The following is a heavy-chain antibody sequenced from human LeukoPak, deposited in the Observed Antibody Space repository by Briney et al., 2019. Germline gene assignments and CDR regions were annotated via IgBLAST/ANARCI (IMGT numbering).Heavy chain of an antibody. D-gene: IGHD5-12*01. CDR2: IRQDGSEK. CDR1: GFTFSSYW. Sequence: GGSLRLSCAASGFTFSSYWMSWVRQAPGKGLEWVANIRQDGSEKYYVDSVKGRFTISRDNAKNSLYLQMNSLRAEDTAVYYCARDKDKWLLFGGLNWFDPWGEGTLVTVSS. V-gene: IGHV3-7*03. J-gene: IGHJ5*02. CDR3: ARDKDKWLLFGGLNWFDP.